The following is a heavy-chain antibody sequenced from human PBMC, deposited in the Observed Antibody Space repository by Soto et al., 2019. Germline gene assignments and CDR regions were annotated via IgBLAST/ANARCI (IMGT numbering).Heavy chain of an antibody. CDR2: IYTSGST. J-gene: IGHJ6*02. CDR3: ARGRHYYGSGSYYNVGYYYGMDV. Sequence: PSETLSLTCTVSGGSIGSYYWSWIRQPPGKGLEWIGYIYTSGSTNYNPSLKSRVTMSVDTSKNQFSLKLSSVTAADTAVYYCARGRHYYGSGSYYNVGYYYGMDVWGQGTTVTVSS. D-gene: IGHD3-10*01. CDR1: GGSIGSYY. V-gene: IGHV4-4*08.